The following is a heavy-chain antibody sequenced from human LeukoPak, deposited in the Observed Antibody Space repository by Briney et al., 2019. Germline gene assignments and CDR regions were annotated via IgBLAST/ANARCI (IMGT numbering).Heavy chain of an antibody. Sequence: PGRSLRLSCTASGFTFGDHAMSWFRQAPGKGLEWVGFIRSKAYGGTTEYAASVKGRFTISRDDSKSIAYLQMNSLKTEDTAVYYCTTHGSYSHYWGQGTLVTVSS. J-gene: IGHJ4*02. CDR1: GFTFGDHA. D-gene: IGHD1-26*01. CDR3: TTHGSYSHY. V-gene: IGHV3-49*03. CDR2: IRSKAYGGTT.